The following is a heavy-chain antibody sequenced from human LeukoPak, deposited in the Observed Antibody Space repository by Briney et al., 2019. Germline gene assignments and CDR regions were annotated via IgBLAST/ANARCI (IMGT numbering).Heavy chain of an antibody. Sequence: SQTLSLTCTVSGGSISSGGYYWSWIRQPPGKGLEWIGYIYHSGSTYYNPSLKSRVTISVDRSKNQFSLKLSSVTAADTAVYYCARDSIAAWFRWAFDIWGQGTMVTVSS. J-gene: IGHJ3*02. CDR3: ARDSIAAWFRWAFDI. CDR1: GGSISSGGYY. CDR2: IYHSGST. V-gene: IGHV4-30-2*01. D-gene: IGHD6-6*01.